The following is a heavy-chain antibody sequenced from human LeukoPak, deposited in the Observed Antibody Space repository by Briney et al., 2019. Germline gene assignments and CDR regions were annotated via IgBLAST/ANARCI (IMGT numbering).Heavy chain of an antibody. CDR2: IYYSGST. J-gene: IGHJ4*02. V-gene: IGHV4-39*01. Sequence: PSETLSLTCTVSGGSISSSSYYWGWIRQPPGKGLEWIGSIYYSGSTYYNPSLKSRVTISVDTSKNQFSLKLSSVTAADTAVYYCARVKGWIDYWGQGTLVTVSS. CDR3: ARVKGWIDY. D-gene: IGHD3-3*01. CDR1: GGSISSSSYY.